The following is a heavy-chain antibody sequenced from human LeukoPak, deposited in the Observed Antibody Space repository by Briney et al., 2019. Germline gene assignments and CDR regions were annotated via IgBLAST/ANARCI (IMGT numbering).Heavy chain of an antibody. CDR1: GGSISSSSYY. V-gene: IGHV4-39*07. Sequence: SETLSLTCTVSGGSISSSSYYWGWIRQPPGKGLEWIGSIYYSGSTYYNPSLKSRVTISVDTSKNQFSLKLSSVTAADTAVYYCARDPGGDYGDVEGYMDVWGKGTTVTVSS. D-gene: IGHD4-17*01. CDR2: IYYSGST. J-gene: IGHJ6*03. CDR3: ARDPGGDYGDVEGYMDV.